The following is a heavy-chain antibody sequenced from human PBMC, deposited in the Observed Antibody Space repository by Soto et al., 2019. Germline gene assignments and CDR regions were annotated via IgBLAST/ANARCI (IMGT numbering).Heavy chain of an antibody. J-gene: IGHJ2*01. D-gene: IGHD3-9*01. CDR2: IYHSGST. CDR3: AGGHYDILTGPYWYFDL. CDR1: GGSISSSNW. V-gene: IGHV4-4*02. Sequence: QVQLQESGPGLVKPSGTLSLTCAVSGGSISSSNWWSWVRQPPGKGLEWIGEIYHSGSTNYNPSLKSRVTISVDKSKNQFSLKLSSVTAADTAVYYCAGGHYDILTGPYWYFDLWGRGTLVTVSS.